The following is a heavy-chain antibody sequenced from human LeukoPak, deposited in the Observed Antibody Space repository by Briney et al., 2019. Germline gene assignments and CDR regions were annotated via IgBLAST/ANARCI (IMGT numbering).Heavy chain of an antibody. V-gene: IGHV3-74*01. Sequence: GGSLRLSCAASGLTFSSYWMHWVRQAPGKGLVWVSRINSDGNSTTYADSVKGRFTISRDNAKNTLYLQMNSLRGEDTAVYYCARAADYYDSSGYYYGSAFDIWGQGTMVTVSS. CDR3: ARAADYYDSSGYYYGSAFDI. CDR2: INSDGNST. J-gene: IGHJ3*02. D-gene: IGHD3-22*01. CDR1: GLTFSSYW.